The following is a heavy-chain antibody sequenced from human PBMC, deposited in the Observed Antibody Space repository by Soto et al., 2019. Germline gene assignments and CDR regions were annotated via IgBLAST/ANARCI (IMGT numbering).Heavy chain of an antibody. D-gene: IGHD3-22*01. J-gene: IGHJ4*02. CDR3: ARVGPAHYYDSSGYYSSLDY. Sequence: QVQLVQSGAEVKKPGSSVKVSCKASGDTFSSYAINWVRQDPGQGLEWMGGIIPMFGTANYAQKFKGRVTITAGESTSTVYTELSSLRSEDTAVYYCARVGPAHYYDSSGYYSSLDYCGPGTLVTVSS. CDR2: IIPMFGTA. V-gene: IGHV1-69*01. CDR1: GDTFSSYA.